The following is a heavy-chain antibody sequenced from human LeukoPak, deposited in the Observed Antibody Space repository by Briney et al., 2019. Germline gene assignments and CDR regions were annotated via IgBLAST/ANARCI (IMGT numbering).Heavy chain of an antibody. CDR3: ARGWGTVTCDY. Sequence: KTSETLSLTCTVSSGSISSFYCSWIRQPPGKGLEWIGYIYYSGSTNYNPPLKSRVTISVDTSKNQFSLKLSSVTAADTAVYYCARGWGTVTCDYWGQGTLVTVSS. D-gene: IGHD4-11*01. V-gene: IGHV4-59*01. J-gene: IGHJ4*02. CDR1: SGSISSFY. CDR2: IYYSGST.